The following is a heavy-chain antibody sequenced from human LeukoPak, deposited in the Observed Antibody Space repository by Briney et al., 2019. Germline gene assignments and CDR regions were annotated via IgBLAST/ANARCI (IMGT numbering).Heavy chain of an antibody. CDR1: GFDVTINY. CDR2: IYNVDNT. J-gene: IGHJ4*02. V-gene: IGHV3-66*04. CDR3: ARRPPISSGQYYFDY. Sequence: SGGSLRLSCVASGFDVTINYMSWVRQAPGKGLEWVSVIYNVDNTNYADSVKGRFTISRDNSKNTLYLQMNSLRAEDTAVYYCARRPPISSGQYYFDYWGQGTLVTVSS. D-gene: IGHD3-22*01.